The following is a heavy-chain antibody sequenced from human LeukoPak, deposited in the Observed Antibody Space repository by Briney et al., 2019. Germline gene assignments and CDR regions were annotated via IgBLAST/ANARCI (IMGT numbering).Heavy chain of an antibody. Sequence: SETLSLTCTVSGGSISSSSYYWGWIRQPPGKGLEWIGSIYYSGSTYYNPSLKSRVTISVDTSKNHFSLKLSSVTAADTAVYYCARDSSRDYYYYYMDVWGQGTMVTVSS. CDR2: IYYSGST. J-gene: IGHJ6*03. V-gene: IGHV4-39*07. D-gene: IGHD6-13*01. CDR3: ARDSSRDYYYYYMDV. CDR1: GGSISSSSYY.